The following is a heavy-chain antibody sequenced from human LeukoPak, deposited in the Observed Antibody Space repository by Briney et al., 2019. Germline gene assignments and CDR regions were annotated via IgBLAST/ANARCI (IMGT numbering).Heavy chain of an antibody. Sequence: ASVKVSCKASGYSFTTYDINWVRQATGQGLEWMGWISAYNGNTNYAQKLQGRVTMTTDTSTSTAYMELRSPRSDDTAVYYCARDPRPGIAAAGTRGAWFDPWGQGTLVTVSS. CDR2: ISAYNGNT. V-gene: IGHV1-18*01. D-gene: IGHD6-13*01. CDR1: GYSFTTYD. J-gene: IGHJ5*02. CDR3: ARDPRPGIAAAGTRGAWFDP.